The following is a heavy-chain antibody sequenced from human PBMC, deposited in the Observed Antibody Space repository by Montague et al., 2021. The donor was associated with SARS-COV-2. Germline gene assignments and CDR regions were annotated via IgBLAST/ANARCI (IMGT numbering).Heavy chain of an antibody. J-gene: IGHJ4*02. V-gene: IGHV3-23*01. CDR2: VVPRGDSP. CDR3: ARAGTNSETYY. CDR1: GFSFRSHV. D-gene: IGHD1-26*01. Sequence: SLRLSCAASGFSFRSHVMNWVRQAPGKGPEWVSAVVPRGDSPFXXXSVKGRFTISRDNSKNALYLQMNSLRAEDTAIYYCARAGTNSETYYWGQGTLVTVSS.